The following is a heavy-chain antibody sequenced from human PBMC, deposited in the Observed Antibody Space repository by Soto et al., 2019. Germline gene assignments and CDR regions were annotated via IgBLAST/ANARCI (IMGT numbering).Heavy chain of an antibody. Sequence: GGSLRLSCAASGFTFSDYYMSWIRQAPGKGLEWVSYISSSSSYTNYADSVKGRFTISRDNAKNSLYLQMNSLRAEDTAVYYCARDLLEAYGMDVWGQGTTVTVSS. CDR1: GFTFSDYY. V-gene: IGHV3-11*06. J-gene: IGHJ6*02. CDR3: ARDLLEAYGMDV. CDR2: ISSSSSYT.